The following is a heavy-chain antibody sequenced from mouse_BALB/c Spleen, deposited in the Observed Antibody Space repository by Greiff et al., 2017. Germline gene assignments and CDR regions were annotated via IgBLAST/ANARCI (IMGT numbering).Heavy chain of an antibody. CDR1: GFTFSSYA. Sequence: EVKLVESGGGLVKPGGSLKLSCAASGFTFSSYAMSWVRQTPEKRLEWVASISSGGSTYYPDSVKGRFTISRDNARNILYLQMSSLRSEDTAMYYCARGLYDYDGAYWGQGTLVTVSA. V-gene: IGHV5-6-5*01. CDR3: ARGLYDYDGAY. J-gene: IGHJ3*01. D-gene: IGHD2-4*01. CDR2: ISSGGST.